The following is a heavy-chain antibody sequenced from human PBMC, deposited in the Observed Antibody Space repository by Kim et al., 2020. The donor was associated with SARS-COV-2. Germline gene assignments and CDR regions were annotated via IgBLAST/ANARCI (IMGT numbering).Heavy chain of an antibody. V-gene: IGHV7-4-1*02. Sequence: ASVKVSCKASGYTFTSYAMNWVRQAPGQGLEWMGWINTNTGNPTYAQGFTGRFVFSLDTSVSTAYLQISSLKAEDTAVYYCARGPLTTVTTYIDYWGQGTLVTVSS. CDR1: GYTFTSYA. CDR3: ARGPLTTVTTYIDY. D-gene: IGHD4-17*01. J-gene: IGHJ4*02. CDR2: INTNTGNP.